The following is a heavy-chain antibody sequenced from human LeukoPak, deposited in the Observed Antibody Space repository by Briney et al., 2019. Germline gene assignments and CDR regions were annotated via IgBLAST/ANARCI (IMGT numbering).Heavy chain of an antibody. J-gene: IGHJ4*02. CDR2: IHYSGTT. Sequence: SETPSLTCTVSGGSISKSSYYWGWIRQPPGKGLKWIGHIHYSGTTHYNPSLKSRVTISVDTSKNQFSLKLSSVSAADAAVYYCGRHVGWTTATTSRFFDWGQGTLVIVSS. V-gene: IGHV4-39*01. CDR3: GRHVGWTTATTSRFFD. D-gene: IGHD4-17*01. CDR1: GGSISKSSYY.